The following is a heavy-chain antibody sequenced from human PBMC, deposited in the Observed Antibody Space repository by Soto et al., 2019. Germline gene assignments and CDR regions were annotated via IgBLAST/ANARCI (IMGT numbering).Heavy chain of an antibody. CDR2: IYWNDDK. CDR1: GFSLSTSRVG. Sequence: QITLKESGPTLVKPTQTLTLTCTFSGFSLSTSRVGVGWIRQPPGKALEWLALIYWNDDKRYSPSLKSRLTITKDTAKNQVVLTMTNMDPVDTATYYCAHRLRCYVSGSHGGYFDYCGQGTLVIVSS. CDR3: AHRLRCYVSGSHGGYFDY. V-gene: IGHV2-5*01. D-gene: IGHD3-10*01. J-gene: IGHJ4*02.